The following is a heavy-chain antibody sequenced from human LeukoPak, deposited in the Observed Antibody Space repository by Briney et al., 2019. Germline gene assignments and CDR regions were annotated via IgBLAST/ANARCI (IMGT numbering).Heavy chain of an antibody. D-gene: IGHD6-6*01. J-gene: IGHJ4*02. V-gene: IGHV3-23*01. CDR2: ISGSGSST. CDR3: AKDRRPNIASRTFDY. Sequence: GSLRLSCAASGFTFDDYGMSWVRQAPGKGLEWVSAISGSGSSTYYAASVKGRFTISRDNSKNTLYLQMNSLGAGDTAVYYCAKDRRPNIASRTFDYWGQGTLVTVSS. CDR1: GFTFDDYG.